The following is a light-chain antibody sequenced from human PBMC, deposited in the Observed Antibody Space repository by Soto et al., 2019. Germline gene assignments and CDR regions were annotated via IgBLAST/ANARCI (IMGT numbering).Light chain of an antibody. Sequence: EIVMTQSPATLSVSPGERGTLSCRASQSVSSNFAWYQQKPGQAPRLLIYGASTRATGIPARFSGSGSGTEFTLTISSLQSEDCAVYYCQQYNNWPLTVGGGTKVEIK. V-gene: IGKV3-15*01. J-gene: IGKJ4*01. CDR3: QQYNNWPLT. CDR1: QSVSSN. CDR2: GAS.